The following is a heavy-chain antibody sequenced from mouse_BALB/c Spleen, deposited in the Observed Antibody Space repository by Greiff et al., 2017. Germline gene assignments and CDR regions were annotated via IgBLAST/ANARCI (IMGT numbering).Heavy chain of an antibody. Sequence: LQQPGSELVRPGASVKLSCKASGYTFTSYWMHWVKQRPGQGLEWIGNIYPGSGSTNYDEKFKSKATLTVDTSSSTAYMQLSSLTSEDSAVYYCTRSGYGNLFAYWGQGTLVTVSA. CDR1: GYTFTSYW. D-gene: IGHD2-10*02. J-gene: IGHJ3*01. CDR2: IYPGSGST. CDR3: TRSGYGNLFAY. V-gene: IGHV1S22*01.